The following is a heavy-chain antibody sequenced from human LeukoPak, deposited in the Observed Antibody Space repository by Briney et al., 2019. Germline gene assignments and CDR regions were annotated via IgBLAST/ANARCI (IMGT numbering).Heavy chain of an antibody. V-gene: IGHV3-9*01. CDR2: ISWNSGSI. CDR3: AKDMVAAAGTSFDY. D-gene: IGHD6-13*01. J-gene: IGHJ4*02. CDR1: GFTFDDYA. Sequence: GRSLRLSCAASGFTFDDYAMHWVRQAPGKGLEWVSGISWNSGSIGYADSVKGRFTISRDNAKNSLYLQMNSLRAEDTALYYCAKDMVAAAGTSFDYWGQGTLVTASS.